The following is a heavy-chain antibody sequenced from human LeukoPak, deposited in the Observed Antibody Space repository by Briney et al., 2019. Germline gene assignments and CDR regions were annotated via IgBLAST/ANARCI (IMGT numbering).Heavy chain of an antibody. Sequence: EGSLRLSCAASGFTFSSYGMHWVRQAPGKGLEGVAVISYDGSNKYYADSVKGRFTISRDNSKNTLYLQMNSLRAEDTAVYYCAKGSGYDSSGYYTRTFDYWGQGTLVTVSS. CDR2: ISYDGSNK. CDR3: AKGSGYDSSGYYTRTFDY. CDR1: GFTFSSYG. V-gene: IGHV3-30*18. D-gene: IGHD3-22*01. J-gene: IGHJ4*02.